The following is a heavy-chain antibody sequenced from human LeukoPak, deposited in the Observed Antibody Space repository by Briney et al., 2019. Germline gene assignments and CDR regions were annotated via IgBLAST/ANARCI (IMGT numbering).Heavy chain of an antibody. Sequence: GGSLRLSCAASGFTFSSYAMSWVRQAPGKGLEWVANIKEDGSDKNYVDSVKGRFTISRDNAKNSLYLQMNSLRAEDTALYYCAKDPRRNLDAFDIWGQGTMVTVSS. CDR2: IKEDGSDK. CDR1: GFTFSSYA. D-gene: IGHD1-14*01. V-gene: IGHV3-7*03. J-gene: IGHJ3*02. CDR3: AKDPRRNLDAFDI.